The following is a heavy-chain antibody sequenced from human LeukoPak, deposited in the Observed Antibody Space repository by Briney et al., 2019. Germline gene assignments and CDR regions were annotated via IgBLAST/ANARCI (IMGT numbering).Heavy chain of an antibody. J-gene: IGHJ6*02. V-gene: IGHV3-23*01. CDR1: GFTFDMYA. CDR3: TKGGDFTNSWYYYGMDV. D-gene: IGHD6-13*01. Sequence: GGSLRLSCAPSGFTFDMYAISWGRQPPGKGLEWVASVCGGVGPTYSSDSVRGRFTISSDNSKKTGSLQLNSLRAEDTAVYCCTKGGDFTNSWYYYGMDVWGQGTTVIVSS. CDR2: VCGGVGPT.